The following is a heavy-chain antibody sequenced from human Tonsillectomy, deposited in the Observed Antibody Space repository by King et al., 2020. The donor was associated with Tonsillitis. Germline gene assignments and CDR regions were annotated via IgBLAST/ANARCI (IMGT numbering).Heavy chain of an antibody. Sequence: VQLVESGGGVVQPGGSLRLSCAASGFTFDDFAMHWIRQSPGKRLEWVSLIGGDGSTTAYADSVRGRFTVSRDTSKSSLYLQMNSLRSEDTASYYCAKDMGLPHYYYYMDVWGKGTTVTVSS. CDR3: AKDMGLPHYYYYMDV. J-gene: IGHJ6*03. CDR2: IGGDGSTT. CDR1: GFTFDDFA. V-gene: IGHV3-43*02.